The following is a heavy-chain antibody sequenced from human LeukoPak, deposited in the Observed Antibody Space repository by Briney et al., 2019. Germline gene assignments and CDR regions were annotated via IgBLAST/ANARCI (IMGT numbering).Heavy chain of an antibody. V-gene: IGHV4-30-4*08. D-gene: IGHD3-3*01. CDR3: ARDFSDFWSGSYIY. CDR1: GGSISSGGHY. J-gene: IGHJ4*02. Sequence: PSETLSLTCTVSGGSISSGGHYWNWIRQPPGKGLELIGYIYYSGSTYYNPSLKSRVTISVDTSKNQFSLKLSSVTAADTAVYYCARDFSDFWSGSYIYWGQGTLVTVSS. CDR2: IYYSGST.